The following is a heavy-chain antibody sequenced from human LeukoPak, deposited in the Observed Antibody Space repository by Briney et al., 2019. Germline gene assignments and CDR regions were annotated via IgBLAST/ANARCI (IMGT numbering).Heavy chain of an antibody. CDR1: GFTFSSFG. CDR3: ARDRGSSWYGDFCY. CDR2: TWSDGSEY. V-gene: IGHV3-33*01. Sequence: GGSLRLSCAASGFTFSSFGMHWVRQAPGRGLEWVALTWSDGSEYFYPDSVKGRFTISRDNSKNTVYLQMNSLRAEDTAVYYCARDRGSSWYGDFCYWGQGTLVTVSS. D-gene: IGHD6-13*01. J-gene: IGHJ4*02.